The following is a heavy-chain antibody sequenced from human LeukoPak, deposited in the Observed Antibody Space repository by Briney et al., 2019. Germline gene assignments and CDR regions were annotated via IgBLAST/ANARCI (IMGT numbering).Heavy chain of an antibody. J-gene: IGHJ4*02. V-gene: IGHV1-69*06. CDR1: GGTFSSYA. D-gene: IGHD3-9*01. CDR2: IIPIFGTA. Sequence: SVKVSCKASGGTFSSYAISWVRQAPGQGLEWMGGIIPIFGTANYAQKFQGRVTITADKSTSTAYMELSSLRSEDTAVYYCARVKFVRYFDWLSPFNYWGQGTLVTVSS. CDR3: ARVKFVRYFDWLSPFNY.